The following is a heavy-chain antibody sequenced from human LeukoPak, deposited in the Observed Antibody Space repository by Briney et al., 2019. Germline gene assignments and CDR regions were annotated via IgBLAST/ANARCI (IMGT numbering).Heavy chain of an antibody. CDR3: ARWGLWFGEFKTWFDP. CDR2: INHSGST. V-gene: IGHV4-34*01. CDR1: GGSFSGYY. D-gene: IGHD3-10*01. Sequence: PSETLSLTCAVYGGSFSGYYWSWIRQPPGKGLEWMWEINHSGSTNYNPSLKSRVTISVDTSKNQFSLKLSSVTAADTAVYYCARWGLWFGEFKTWFDPWGQGTLVTVSS. J-gene: IGHJ5*02.